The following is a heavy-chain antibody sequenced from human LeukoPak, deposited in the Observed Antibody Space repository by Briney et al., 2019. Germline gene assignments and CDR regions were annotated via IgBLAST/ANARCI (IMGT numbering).Heavy chain of an antibody. D-gene: IGHD3-22*01. V-gene: IGHV4-39*01. Sequence: TSETLSLTCTVSGGSVSSSSYYWGWIRQPPGKGLEWIGSIYYSGSTYYNPSLKSRVTISVDTSKNQFSLKLSSVTAADTAVYYCARQKPMMADAFDIWGQGTMVTVSS. CDR2: IYYSGST. J-gene: IGHJ3*02. CDR3: ARQKPMMADAFDI. CDR1: GGSVSSSSYY.